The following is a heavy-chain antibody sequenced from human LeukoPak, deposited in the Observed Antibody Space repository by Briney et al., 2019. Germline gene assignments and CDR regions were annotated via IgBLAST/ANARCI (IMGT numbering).Heavy chain of an antibody. D-gene: IGHD6-6*01. CDR3: ARGGKYSSSSLHFDY. Sequence: SVKVSCRASGGTFSSYAISWVRQAPGQGLEWMGGIIPIFGTANYAQKFQGRVTITTDESTSTAYMELSSLRSEDTAVYYCARGGKYSSSSLHFDYWGQGTLVTVSS. J-gene: IGHJ4*02. CDR2: IIPIFGTA. CDR1: GGTFSSYA. V-gene: IGHV1-69*05.